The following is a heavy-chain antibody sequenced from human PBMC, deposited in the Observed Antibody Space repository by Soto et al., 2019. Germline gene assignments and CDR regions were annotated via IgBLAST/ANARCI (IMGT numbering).Heavy chain of an antibody. CDR3: ARDSQLNYYDSSGSVYYYYGMDV. D-gene: IGHD3-22*01. V-gene: IGHV1-69*06. Sequence: SVKVSCKASGGTFSSYAISWVRQAPGQGLEWMGGIIPIFGTANYAQKFQGRVTITADKSTSTAYMELSSLRSEDTAVYYCARDSQLNYYDSSGSVYYYYGMDVWGQGTTVTVSS. CDR1: GGTFSSYA. CDR2: IIPIFGTA. J-gene: IGHJ6*02.